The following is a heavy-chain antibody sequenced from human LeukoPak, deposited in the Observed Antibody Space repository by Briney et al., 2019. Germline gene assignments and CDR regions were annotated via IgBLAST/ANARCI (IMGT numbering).Heavy chain of an antibody. CDR3: AKGGDSYGPYYFDY. Sequence: TGGSLRLSCAASGFTFSSYAMSWVRQAPGKGLEWVSAISGSGGSTYYADSVKGRFAISRDNSKNSLYLQMNSLRAEDTALYYCAKGGDSYGPYYFDYWGQGTLVTVSS. J-gene: IGHJ4*02. CDR2: ISGSGGST. V-gene: IGHV3-23*01. CDR1: GFTFSSYA. D-gene: IGHD5-18*01.